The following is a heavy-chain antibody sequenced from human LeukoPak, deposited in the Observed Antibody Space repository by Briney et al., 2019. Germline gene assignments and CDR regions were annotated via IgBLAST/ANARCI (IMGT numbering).Heavy chain of an antibody. CDR2: VYYDGSNQ. D-gene: IGHD1-26*01. J-gene: IGHJ4*02. V-gene: IGHV3-33*01. Sequence: GGSLRLSCVVSGLRFRNYGMHWVRQAPGKGLEWVAVVYYDGSNQYYADSVKGRFTVSRDNAKNTLYLQMDSLRAEDTAVYYCATDRNSGKYYDYWGQGTLVTVSS. CDR1: GLRFRNYG. CDR3: ATDRNSGKYYDY.